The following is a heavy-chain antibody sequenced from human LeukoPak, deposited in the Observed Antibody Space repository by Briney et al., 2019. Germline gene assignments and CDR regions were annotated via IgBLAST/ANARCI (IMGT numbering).Heavy chain of an antibody. Sequence: GGSLRLSCAASGFAFSDHYMDWVRQAPGKGLEWGGRTRNKADSYTTDYAASLKGRFTISTDDSKNSLFLQMNSLRTEDTPVYYCARDTRDGIDYWGQGTLVTVSS. CDR2: TRNKADSYTT. J-gene: IGHJ4*02. V-gene: IGHV3-72*01. CDR3: ARDTRDGIDY. D-gene: IGHD5-24*01. CDR1: GFAFSDHY.